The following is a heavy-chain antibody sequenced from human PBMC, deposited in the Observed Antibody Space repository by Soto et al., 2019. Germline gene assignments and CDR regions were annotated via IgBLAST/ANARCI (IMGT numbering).Heavy chain of an antibody. Sequence: GESLKISCKGSGYSFTSYWIGWVRQMPGKGLEWMGIIYPGDSDTRYSPSFQGQVTISADKSISTAYLQWSSLKASDTAMYYCARLGEDYDILTEPYYMDVWGKGTTVTVSS. V-gene: IGHV5-51*01. CDR3: ARLGEDYDILTEPYYMDV. D-gene: IGHD3-9*01. CDR1: GYSFTSYW. J-gene: IGHJ6*03. CDR2: IYPGDSDT.